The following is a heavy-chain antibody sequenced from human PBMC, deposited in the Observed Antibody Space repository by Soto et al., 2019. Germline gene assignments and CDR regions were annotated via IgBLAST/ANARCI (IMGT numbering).Heavy chain of an antibody. CDR3: AKTLRRGLWVEGE. J-gene: IGHJ4*02. Sequence: EVQLLESGGGLVQPGGSLRLSCAASGFTFSSYAMSWVRQAPGKGLEWVSAISGSGGSTYYADSVKGRFTISRDNSKNTLYLQMNSLRAEDTAVYYFAKTLRRGLWVEGEWGQGTLVTVSS. V-gene: IGHV3-23*01. CDR1: GFTFSSYA. D-gene: IGHD4-17*01. CDR2: ISGSGGST.